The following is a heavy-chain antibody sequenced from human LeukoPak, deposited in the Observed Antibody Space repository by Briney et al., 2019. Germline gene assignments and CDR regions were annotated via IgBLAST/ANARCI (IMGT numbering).Heavy chain of an antibody. Sequence: PSETLSLTCTVSGGSISSYYWSWIRQPPGKGLEWIACISYIRSTKYNPSLKSRVTISVDTSKNQLSLKLSSVTAADTAVYYCAGEPGFDSSGYLNWFDPWGQGTLVTVSS. CDR3: AGEPGFDSSGYLNWFDP. D-gene: IGHD3-22*01. J-gene: IGHJ5*02. CDR2: ISYIRST. V-gene: IGHV4-59*01. CDR1: GGSISSYY.